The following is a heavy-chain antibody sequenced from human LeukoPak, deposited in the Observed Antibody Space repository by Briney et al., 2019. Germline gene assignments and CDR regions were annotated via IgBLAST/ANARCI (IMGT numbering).Heavy chain of an antibody. CDR2: IYWDDDK. J-gene: IGHJ4*02. Sequence: SGPTQAKLTQSLTLTRTVSGVSLNTDGVGVGWIRQPPGKALEWLALIYWDDDKRYNPSLKSRLTIAKDTSKNQVVLTITNMDPVDTGTYYWAHNMAATYKGFDYWGQGTLVTVSS. V-gene: IGHV2-5*02. CDR1: GVSLNTDGVG. CDR3: AHNMAATYKGFDY. D-gene: IGHD6-25*01.